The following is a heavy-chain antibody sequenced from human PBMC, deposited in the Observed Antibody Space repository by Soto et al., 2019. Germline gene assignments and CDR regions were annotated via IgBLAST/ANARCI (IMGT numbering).Heavy chain of an antibody. D-gene: IGHD3-3*01. V-gene: IGHV5-51*01. CDR1: GYSFTSYW. Sequence: PGESLKISCKGSGYSFTSYWIGWVRQMPGKGLEWMGIIYPGDPDTRYSPSFQGQVTISADKSISTAYLQWSSLKASDTAMYYCATTSVSDFWSGYYTGIQRDYYYYGMDVWGQGTTVTVSS. CDR2: IYPGDPDT. CDR3: ATTSVSDFWSGYYTGIQRDYYYYGMDV. J-gene: IGHJ6*02.